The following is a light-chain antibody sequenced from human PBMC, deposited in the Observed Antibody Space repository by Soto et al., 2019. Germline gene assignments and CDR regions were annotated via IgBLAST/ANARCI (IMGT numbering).Light chain of an antibody. CDR3: QQRSNWPRT. V-gene: IGKV1-5*03. CDR1: QTISSW. CDR2: KAS. Sequence: DTQMTQSPSTLSGTVGARVPSTGRASQTISSWLAWYPKKPGKAPKLLIYKASTLKSGVPSRFSGSGSGTDFTLTISSLEPEDFAVYYCQQRSNWPRTFGQGTRV. J-gene: IGKJ1*01.